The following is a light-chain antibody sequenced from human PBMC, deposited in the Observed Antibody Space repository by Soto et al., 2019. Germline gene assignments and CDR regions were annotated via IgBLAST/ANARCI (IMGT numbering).Light chain of an antibody. CDR3: CSYSRITTYV. V-gene: IGLV2-14*03. Sequence: QSVLTQPASMSGSPGQSITISCAGTSSDVGPYNYVSWYQQHPGKAPKLMIYDVSNRPSGVSDRFSGSKSGNTASLTISGLQDEDEADYYCCSYSRITTYVFGTGTKVTVL. CDR2: DVS. CDR1: SSDVGPYNY. J-gene: IGLJ1*01.